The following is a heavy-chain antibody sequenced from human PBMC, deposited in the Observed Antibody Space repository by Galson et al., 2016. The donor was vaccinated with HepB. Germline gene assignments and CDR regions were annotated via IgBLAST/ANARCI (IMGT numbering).Heavy chain of an antibody. CDR1: GYDFAGHW. D-gene: IGHD3-10*01. Sequence: QSGAEVKKPGESLKISCQGSGYDFAGHWIGWVRQMPGEGLEWMAIIHPGNSDTRYSPSFLGQVTFSVDKFISIAYLQWSSLKASDAAMYYCARLGDPNHNPQAATLATHHLDSWGQGTLVTVAS. CDR3: ARLGDPNHNPQAATLATHHLDS. J-gene: IGHJ4*02. CDR2: IHPGNSDT. V-gene: IGHV5-51*03.